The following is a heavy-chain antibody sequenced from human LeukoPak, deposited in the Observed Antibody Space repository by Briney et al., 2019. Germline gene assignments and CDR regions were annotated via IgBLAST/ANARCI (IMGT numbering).Heavy chain of an antibody. D-gene: IGHD3-10*01. V-gene: IGHV3-30*02. CDR3: AKVFTMVRGVIHGDY. J-gene: IGHJ4*02. Sequence: GGSLRLSCAASGFTFSSYGMHWVRQAPGKGLEWVAFIRYDGSNKYYADSVKGRFTISRDNSKNTLYLQMNSLRAEDTAVYYCAKVFTMVRGVIHGDYWGQGTLVTVSS. CDR2: IRYDGSNK. CDR1: GFTFSSYG.